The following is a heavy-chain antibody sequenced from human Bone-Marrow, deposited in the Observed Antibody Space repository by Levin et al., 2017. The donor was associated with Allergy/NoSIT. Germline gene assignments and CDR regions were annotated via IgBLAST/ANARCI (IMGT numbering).Heavy chain of an antibody. CDR1: GYTFTAYG. D-gene: IGHD7-27*01. J-gene: IGHJ6*02. V-gene: IGHV1-18*01. CDR3: AKDQVVYTGTGYHGMDV. Sequence: GESLKISCKASGYTFTAYGISWVRQLPGQGLEWMGWIRPSNGNTDYVQKFQGRVTMTTDTSTSTVYMELRGLRSDDTAIYYCAKDQVVYTGTGYHGMDVWGQGTTVTVSS. CDR2: IRPSNGNT.